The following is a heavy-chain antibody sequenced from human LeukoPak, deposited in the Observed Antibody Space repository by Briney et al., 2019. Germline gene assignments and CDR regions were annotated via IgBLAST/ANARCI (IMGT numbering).Heavy chain of an antibody. CDR1: GGSISSGGYY. CDR3: ARDSHSGFLEWLSPVGY. V-gene: IGHV4-30-2*01. J-gene: IGHJ4*02. D-gene: IGHD3-3*01. Sequence: SETLSLTCTVSGGSISSGGYYWSWIRQPPGKGLEWIGYIYHSGSTYYNPSLKSRVTISVDRSKNQFSLKLSSVTAADTAVYYCARDSHSGFLEWLSPVGYWGQGTLVTVSS. CDR2: IYHSGST.